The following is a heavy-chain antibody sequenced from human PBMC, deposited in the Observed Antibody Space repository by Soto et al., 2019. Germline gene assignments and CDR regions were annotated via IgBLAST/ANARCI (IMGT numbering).Heavy chain of an antibody. V-gene: IGHV3-23*01. CDR2: ISGSGGST. D-gene: IGHD2-2*01. CDR1: GFTFNRYA. J-gene: IGHJ3*02. CDR3: AKDIVVVPAGGDAFDI. Sequence: EVQLLESGGGLVQPGGSLRLSCEASGFTFNRYAMSWVRQGPGKGLEWVSGISGSGGSTYYADSVKGRFTISRDNSKNMLYLQMNSLRAEDTAVYYCAKDIVVVPAGGDAFDIWGQGTMVSVSS.